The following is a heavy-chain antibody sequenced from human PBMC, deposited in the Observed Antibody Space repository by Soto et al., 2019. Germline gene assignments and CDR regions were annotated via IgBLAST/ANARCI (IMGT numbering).Heavy chain of an antibody. CDR1: GGTFSSYT. V-gene: IGHV1-69*02. D-gene: IGHD5-12*01. J-gene: IGHJ2*01. CDR2: IIPILGIA. Sequence: QVQLVQSGAEVKKPGSSVKVSCKASGGTFSSYTISWVRQAPEQGLEWMGRIIPILGIANYAQKFQGRVTITADKSTSTAYMELSSLRSEDTAVYYCARSEEMATTSYWYFDLWGRGTLVTVSS. CDR3: ARSEEMATTSYWYFDL.